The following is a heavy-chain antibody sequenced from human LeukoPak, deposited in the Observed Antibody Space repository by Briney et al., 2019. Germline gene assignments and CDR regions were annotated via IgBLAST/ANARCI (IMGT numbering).Heavy chain of an antibody. CDR1: GGSISSGSYY. CDR3: ARVLRLGELSLAGSFYYYYMDV. Sequence: SETLSLTCTVAGGSISSGSYYWSWIRQPAGKGLEWFGRIYTSASTNYNPSHKSRATISVDTSKKHFSLKLSSVTAADTAVYYCARVLRLGELSLAGSFYYYYMDVWGKGTTVTVSS. V-gene: IGHV4-61*02. J-gene: IGHJ6*03. CDR2: IYTSAST. D-gene: IGHD3-16*02.